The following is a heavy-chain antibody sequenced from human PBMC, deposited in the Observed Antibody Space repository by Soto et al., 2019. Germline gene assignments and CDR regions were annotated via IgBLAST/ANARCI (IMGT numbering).Heavy chain of an antibody. D-gene: IGHD3-16*01. CDR3: AKDNKGVSYYYYYMDV. Sequence: GGSLRLSCAASGFTFDDYAMHWARQAPGKGLEWVSGISWNSGSIGYADSVKGRFTISRDNAKNSLYLQMNSLRAEDTALYYCAKDNKGVSYYYYYMDVWGKGTTVTVSS. CDR1: GFTFDDYA. CDR2: ISWNSGSI. J-gene: IGHJ6*03. V-gene: IGHV3-9*01.